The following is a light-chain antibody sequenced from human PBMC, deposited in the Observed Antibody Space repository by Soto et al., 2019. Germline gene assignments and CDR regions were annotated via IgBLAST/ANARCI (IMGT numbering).Light chain of an antibody. CDR1: QSVSSN. Sequence: EIVMTQSPATLSVSPGERATLSCRASQSVSSNLAWYQQKPGQAPRLLIYGASNRATGIPDRFSGSGSGTEFTLTITSLQSEDFVVYYCQQYNNWPPYTFGQGTKLEIK. J-gene: IGKJ2*01. CDR3: QQYNNWPPYT. V-gene: IGKV3-15*01. CDR2: GAS.